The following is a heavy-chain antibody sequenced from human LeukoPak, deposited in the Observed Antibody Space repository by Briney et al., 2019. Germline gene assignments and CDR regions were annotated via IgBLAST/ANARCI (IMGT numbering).Heavy chain of an antibody. Sequence: ASVKVSCKASGYTFTSYDMNCVRQSTSPRLEWRGCMNPNSGNTGYAQKFQGRVTMTTNTSISTAYMELSSLRSEDTAVYYCARTLVVAVTLDAFDIWGQGTTVTVSS. J-gene: IGHJ3*02. D-gene: IGHD3-22*01. CDR2: MNPNSGNT. V-gene: IGHV1-8*01. CDR3: ARTLVVAVTLDAFDI. CDR1: GYTFTSYD.